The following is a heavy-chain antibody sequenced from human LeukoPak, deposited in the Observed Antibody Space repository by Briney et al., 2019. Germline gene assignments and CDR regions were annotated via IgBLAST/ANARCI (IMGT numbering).Heavy chain of an antibody. V-gene: IGHV4-34*01. J-gene: IGHJ4*02. CDR3: ASYTKDFDY. CDR1: GGSFSGYY. Sequence: PSETLSLTCAVYGGSFSGYYWSWIRQPPGKGREWIGEINHSGSTNYNPSLKSRVTISVDTSKNQFSLKLSSVTAADTAVYYCASYTKDFDYWGQGTLVTVSS. D-gene: IGHD2-2*02. CDR2: INHSGST.